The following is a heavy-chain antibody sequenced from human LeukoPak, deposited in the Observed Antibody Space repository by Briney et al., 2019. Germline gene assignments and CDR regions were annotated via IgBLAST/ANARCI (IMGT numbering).Heavy chain of an antibody. D-gene: IGHD3-22*01. Sequence: PSETLSLTCTVSGYSISSGYYWSWIRQPPGKGLEWIGYIYHSGSTYYNPSLKSRVTISVDRSKNQFSLKLSSVTAADTAVYYCARGRIYYDSSGYWRMVAFDIWGQGTMVTVSS. CDR3: ARGRIYYDSSGYWRMVAFDI. CDR1: GYSISSGYY. CDR2: IYHSGST. J-gene: IGHJ3*02. V-gene: IGHV4-38-2*02.